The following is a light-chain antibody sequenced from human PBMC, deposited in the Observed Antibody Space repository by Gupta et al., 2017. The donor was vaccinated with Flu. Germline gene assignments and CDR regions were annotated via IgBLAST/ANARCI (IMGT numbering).Light chain of an antibody. CDR3: QQYNTDSRT. CDR2: KAS. J-gene: IGKJ1*01. V-gene: IGKV1-5*03. CDR1: QSIVNW. Sequence: DIQLTQSPSTLSASVGDRVTITCRASQSIVNWLAWYQQKPGKAPKLLIYKASNLASGVPSRFSGWGSGTEFSLTISSLQPDDFATYHCQQYNTDSRTFGQGTMVEI.